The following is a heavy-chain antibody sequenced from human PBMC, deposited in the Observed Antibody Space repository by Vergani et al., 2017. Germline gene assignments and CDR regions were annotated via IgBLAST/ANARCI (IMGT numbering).Heavy chain of an antibody. Sequence: PSFQGHVTISADKSISTAYLQWSSLKASDTAMYYCARGAPSGWYYFDYWGQGTLVTVSS. J-gene: IGHJ4*02. CDR3: ARGAPSGWYYFDY. D-gene: IGHD6-19*01. V-gene: IGHV5-10-1*01.